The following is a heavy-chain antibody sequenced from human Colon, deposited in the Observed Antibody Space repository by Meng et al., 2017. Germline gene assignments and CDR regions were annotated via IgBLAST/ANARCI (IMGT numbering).Heavy chain of an antibody. V-gene: IGHV4-59*01. CDR2: MKYTGTT. D-gene: IGHD5-12*01. CDR1: GGSISNFY. CDR3: ARQGGWSGYDWELDT. J-gene: IGHJ5*02. Sequence: SETLSLTCTVSGGSISNFYWTWIRQSPGKGLVWIGYMKYTGTTNYNPSLRSRVTISLDTSRTQFSLKLRSVTAADTAVYYCARQGGWSGYDWELDTWGQGTLITVSS.